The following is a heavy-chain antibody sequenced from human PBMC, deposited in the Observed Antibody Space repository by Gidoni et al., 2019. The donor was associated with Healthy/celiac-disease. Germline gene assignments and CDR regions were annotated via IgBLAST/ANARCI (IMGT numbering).Heavy chain of an antibody. CDR2: IKSKTDGGTT. J-gene: IGHJ4*02. CDR3: TTADYVTTVTTGGHY. V-gene: IGHV3-15*01. Sequence: EVQLVESGGGLVKPGGSLRLSCAASGFTFSNAWMSWVRQAPGKGLEWVGRIKSKTDGGTTDYAAPVKGRFTISRDDSKNTLYLQMNSLKTEDTAVYYCTTADYVTTVTTGGHYWGQGTLVTVSS. CDR1: GFTFSNAW. D-gene: IGHD4-17*01.